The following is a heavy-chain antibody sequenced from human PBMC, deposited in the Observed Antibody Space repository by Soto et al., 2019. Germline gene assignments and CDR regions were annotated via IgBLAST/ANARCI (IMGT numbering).Heavy chain of an antibody. V-gene: IGHV4-61*01. D-gene: IGHD1-1*01. Sequence: SETLSLTCTVSGGSVSSDIYYWSWIRLPPGKGLEWIGYVYYSGSTNYNPSLESRVTISVDTSKNQFSLTLSSVAAADTALYFCARERGTDWIRSFDIWGQGTMVTVSS. CDR2: VYYSGST. J-gene: IGHJ3*02. CDR1: GGSVSSDIYY. CDR3: ARERGTDWIRSFDI.